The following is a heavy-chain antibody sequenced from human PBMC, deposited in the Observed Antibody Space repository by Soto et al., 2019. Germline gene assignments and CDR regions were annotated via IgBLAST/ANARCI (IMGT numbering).Heavy chain of an antibody. CDR1: GGSIDDYY. CDR3: ARYPLHCSGGNCYNFYYGLDV. J-gene: IGHJ6*04. D-gene: IGHD2-15*01. CDR2: IYYTGSV. V-gene: IGHV4-59*01. Sequence: SETQSLTCSVSGGSIDDYYGSWIRQPPGRGLEWIGYIYYTGSVNYNPSLKSRVTISVDTSKNQFSLKLRSVTAADTAMYYCARYPLHCSGGNCYNFYYGLDVWGKGTTVTVSS.